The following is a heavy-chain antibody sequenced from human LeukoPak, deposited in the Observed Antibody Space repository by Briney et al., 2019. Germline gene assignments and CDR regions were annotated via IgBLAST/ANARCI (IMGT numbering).Heavy chain of an antibody. CDR1: GFTFSSYA. D-gene: IGHD6-13*01. CDR3: ARDLLGSSWYAEEGY. J-gene: IGHJ4*02. CDR2: IGGSVGST. Sequence: PGGSLRLSCAASGFTFSSYAMSWVRQAPGKGLEWVSSIGGSVGSTYYADSVKGRFTISRDNSKNTLYLQMNSLRAEDTAVYYCARDLLGSSWYAEEGYWGQGTLVTVSS. V-gene: IGHV3-23*01.